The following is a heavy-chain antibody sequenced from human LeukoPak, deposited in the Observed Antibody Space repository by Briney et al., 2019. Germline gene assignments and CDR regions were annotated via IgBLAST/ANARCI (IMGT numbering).Heavy chain of an antibody. D-gene: IGHD3-10*01. J-gene: IGHJ4*02. V-gene: IGHV4-59*01. Sequence: PSETLSLTCTVSGGSISSYYWSWIRQPPGTGLEWIGYIYYSGSTNYNPSLKSRVTISVDTSKNQFSLKLSSVTAADTAVYYCARDRGRPLYYFDYWGQGTLVTVSS. CDR3: ARDRGRPLYYFDY. CDR2: IYYSGST. CDR1: GGSISSYY.